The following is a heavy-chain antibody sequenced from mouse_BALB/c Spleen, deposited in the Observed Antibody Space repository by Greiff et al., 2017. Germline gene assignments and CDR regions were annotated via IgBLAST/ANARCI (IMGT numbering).Heavy chain of an antibody. J-gene: IGHJ3*01. CDR3: ASIYSLAY. D-gene: IGHD2-1*01. CDR1: EFTFSDYY. Sequence: EVQLVESGGGLVKPGGSLKLSCAASEFTFSDYYMYWVRQTPEKRLEWVATISDGGSYTYYPDSVKGRFTISRDNAKNNLYLQMSSLKSEDTAMYYCASIYSLAYWGQGTLVTVSA. V-gene: IGHV5-4*02. CDR2: ISDGGSYT.